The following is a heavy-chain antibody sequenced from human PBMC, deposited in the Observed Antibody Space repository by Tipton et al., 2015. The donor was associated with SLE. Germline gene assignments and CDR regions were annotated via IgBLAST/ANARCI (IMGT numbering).Heavy chain of an antibody. CDR2: IYYSGRT. CDR1: GGSISSSSYY. V-gene: IGHV4-39*07. Sequence: TLSLTCTVSGGSISSSSYYWGWIRQPPGKGLEWIGSIYYSGRTYYNPSLKSRFTISVDTSKNHFSLKLSSVTAADTAVYYCASLSRDGYNILAYWGQGTLVTVSS. CDR3: ASLSRDGYNILAY. J-gene: IGHJ4*02. D-gene: IGHD5-24*01.